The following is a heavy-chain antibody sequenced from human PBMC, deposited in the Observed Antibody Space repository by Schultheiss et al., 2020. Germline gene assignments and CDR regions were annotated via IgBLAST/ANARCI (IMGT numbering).Heavy chain of an antibody. V-gene: IGHV1-2*02. D-gene: IGHD3-10*01. CDR2: INPNSGGT. CDR1: GYTFTGYY. CDR3: ARGIGVRGVIKD. J-gene: IGHJ4*02. Sequence: ASVKVSCKASGYTFTGYYMHWVRQAPGQGLEWMGWINPNSGGTNYAQKFQGRVTMTRDTSISTAYMELSSLRSDDTAVYYCARGIGVRGVIKDWGQGTLVTVSS.